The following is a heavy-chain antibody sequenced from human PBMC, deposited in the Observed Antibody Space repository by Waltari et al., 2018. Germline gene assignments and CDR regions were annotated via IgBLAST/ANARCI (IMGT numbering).Heavy chain of an antibody. D-gene: IGHD3-9*01. J-gene: IGHJ5*02. CDR1: GFSLSTSGVG. Sequence: QITLKESGPTLVKPTQTLTLTCTFSGFSLSTSGVGVGWIRQPPGKALEWLARISWDDEKRYSPLLKSRITITKDTSKNQVVLTMTNMDPVDTATYYGAHSREEDYYDILTGYYYNWFDPWGQGTLVTVSS. CDR3: AHSREEDYYDILTGYYYNWFDP. CDR2: ISWDDEK. V-gene: IGHV2-5*02.